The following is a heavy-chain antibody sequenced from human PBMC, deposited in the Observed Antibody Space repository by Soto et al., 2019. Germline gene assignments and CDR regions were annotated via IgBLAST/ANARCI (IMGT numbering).Heavy chain of an antibody. CDR3: ARDKWVLINMVRGVILYGMDV. D-gene: IGHD3-10*01. Sequence: QEQLVQSGAEVKKPGASVKVSCKASGYAFTAYYIHWVRQAPGQGLERMGWINPYRVDTNYAQKFQGCVTMTWDTSISTAYMELSRLKSDDTAVYYCARDKWVLINMVRGVILYGMDVWGQGTTVTVAS. J-gene: IGHJ6*02. V-gene: IGHV1-2*04. CDR1: GYAFTAYY. CDR2: INPYRVDT.